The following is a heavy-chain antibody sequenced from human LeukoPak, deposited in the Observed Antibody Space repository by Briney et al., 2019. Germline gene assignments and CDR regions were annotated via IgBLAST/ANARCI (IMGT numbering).Heavy chain of an antibody. CDR1: GFTFNNYA. D-gene: IGHD5-18*01. J-gene: IGHJ4*02. V-gene: IGHV3-23*01. CDR2: ISDSGSNT. Sequence: QPGGSLRLSCIASGFTFNNYAMSWVRQTPGKGLKWVSVISDSGSNTYYADSVKGRFTISRDNSKNTLYLQLSSLRDEDTALYHCAKERSLNGGYTDGYSDHWGQGTLVTVSS. CDR3: AKERSLNGGYTDGYSDH.